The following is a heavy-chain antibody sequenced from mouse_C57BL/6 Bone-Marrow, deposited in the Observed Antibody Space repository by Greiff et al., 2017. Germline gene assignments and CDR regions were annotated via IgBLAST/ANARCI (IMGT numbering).Heavy chain of an antibody. D-gene: IGHD3-3*01. J-gene: IGHJ4*01. CDR1: GYAFTNYL. Sequence: VQLQQSGAELVRPGPSVKVSCKASGYAFTNYLIEWVKQRPGQGLEWIGVINPGSGGTNYNEKFKGKATLTADKSSSTAYMQISSLTSEDSAVYVSATRTGARGAMDYWGQGTSVTVSS. CDR3: ATRTGARGAMDY. CDR2: INPGSGGT. V-gene: IGHV1-54*01.